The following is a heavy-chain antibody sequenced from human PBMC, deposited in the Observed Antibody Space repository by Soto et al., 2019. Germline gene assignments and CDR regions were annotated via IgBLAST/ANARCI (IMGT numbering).Heavy chain of an antibody. CDR1: GASISRYY. CDR3: ARQYYDFWSGYVDV. D-gene: IGHD3-3*01. V-gene: IGHV4-59*01. J-gene: IGHJ6*02. CDR2: LYNTGST. Sequence: SETLSLTCTVSGASISRYYWSWIRQSPGKGLEWIGYLYNTGSTIYNPSLKSRVTISVDTSKNQFSLKMNSVTAADTAVYYCARQYYDFWSGYVDVWGQGTTVTVSS.